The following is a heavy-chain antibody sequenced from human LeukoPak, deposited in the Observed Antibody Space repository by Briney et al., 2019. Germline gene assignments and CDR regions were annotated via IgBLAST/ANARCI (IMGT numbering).Heavy chain of an antibody. V-gene: IGHV3-30-3*01. Sequence: GGSLRLSCAASGFTVSSNYMNWVRQAPGKGLEWVAVISYDGSNKYYADSVKGRFTISRDNSKNTLYLQMNSLRAEDTAVYYCARDVKYSGYDYWGQGTLVTVSS. CDR2: ISYDGSNK. J-gene: IGHJ4*02. CDR3: ARDVKYSGYDY. CDR1: GFTVSSNY. D-gene: IGHD5-12*01.